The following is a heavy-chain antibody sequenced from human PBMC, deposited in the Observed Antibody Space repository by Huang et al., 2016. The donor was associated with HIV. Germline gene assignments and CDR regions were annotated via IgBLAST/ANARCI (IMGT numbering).Heavy chain of an antibody. CDR1: GGSIGSGGYY. J-gene: IGHJ4*02. D-gene: IGHD3-22*01. V-gene: IGHV4-30-4*01. Sequence: QVRLQESGPGLVKPSQTLSLTCTVSGGSIGSGGYYWTWIRQLPGKGLEWIGYIYYKGRTLYSPSLKSRVSISVDTSKNQFSLKLGSVTAADTAVYYCARATVYDRSGYSDYWGQGTLVTVSS. CDR2: IYYKGRT. CDR3: ARATVYDRSGYSDY.